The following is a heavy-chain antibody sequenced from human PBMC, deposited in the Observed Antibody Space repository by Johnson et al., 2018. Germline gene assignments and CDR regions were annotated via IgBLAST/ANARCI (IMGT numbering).Heavy chain of an antibody. CDR3: ARVIRYYYDSSGYSPREYMNV. V-gene: IGHV3-73*01. Sequence: VQLVQSGGGVVQPGGSLKFSCAASGFTFSGSAMHWVRQVSGKGLEWVGRIRGKAKSYATAYAASVKGRFTISRDDSKNTAYMKMNSLKTEDTAVYYCARVIRYYYDSSGYSPREYMNVWGKGTTVTVSS. CDR1: GFTFSGSA. J-gene: IGHJ6*03. CDR2: IRGKAKSYAT. D-gene: IGHD3-22*01.